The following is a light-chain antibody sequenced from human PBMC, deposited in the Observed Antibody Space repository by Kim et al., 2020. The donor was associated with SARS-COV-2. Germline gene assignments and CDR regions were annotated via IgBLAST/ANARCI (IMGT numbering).Light chain of an antibody. CDR1: SNNVGDQG. J-gene: IGLJ3*02. Sequence: AGLTQPPSVSKGLRQTATLTRTGDSNNVGDQGATWLQQHQGHPPKLLSYRNNNRPSGISERFSASRSGNTASLTIAGLQPDDEGDYYCSAWDRRLSAWVFGEGTQLTVL. V-gene: IGLV10-54*04. CDR2: RNN. CDR3: SAWDRRLSAWV.